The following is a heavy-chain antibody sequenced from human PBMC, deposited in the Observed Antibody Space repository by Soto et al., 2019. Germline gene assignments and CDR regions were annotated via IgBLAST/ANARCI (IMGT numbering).Heavy chain of an antibody. D-gene: IGHD3-10*01. CDR3: AKEEATVNPWYFDL. V-gene: IGHV3-30*18. J-gene: IGHJ2*01. Sequence: QVQLVESGGGVVQPGRSLRLSCAASGFTFSSYGMHWVRQAPGKGLERVAVISYDGSNKYYADSVKGRFTISRDNSKNPLYLQMNGLRAEDTAVYYCAKEEATVNPWYFDLWGRGTLVTVSS. CDR1: GFTFSSYG. CDR2: ISYDGSNK.